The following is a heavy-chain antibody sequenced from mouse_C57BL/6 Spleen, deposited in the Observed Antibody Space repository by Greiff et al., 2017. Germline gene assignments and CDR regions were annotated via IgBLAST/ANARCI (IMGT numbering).Heavy chain of an antibody. CDR2: INPNNGGT. J-gene: IGHJ4*01. CDR1: GYTFTDYY. Sequence: EVQLQQSGPELVKPGASVKISCKASGYTFTDYYMNWVKQSHGKSLEWIGDINPNNGGTSYNQKFKGKATLTVDKSSSTAYMELRSLTSEDSAVYYCARSLLRYAMDYWGQGTSVTVSS. V-gene: IGHV1-26*01. D-gene: IGHD1-1*01. CDR3: ARSLLRYAMDY.